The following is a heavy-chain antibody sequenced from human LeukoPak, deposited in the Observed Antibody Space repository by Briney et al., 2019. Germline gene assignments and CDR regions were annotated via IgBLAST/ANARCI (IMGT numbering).Heavy chain of an antibody. J-gene: IGHJ4*02. CDR2: INHSGST. CDR1: GGSFSGYY. V-gene: IGHV4-34*01. CDR3: ARGERGYSYGYDY. D-gene: IGHD5-18*01. Sequence: SETLSLTCAVYGGSFSGYYWSWMRQPPGKGLEWIGEINHSGSTNYNPSLKSRVTISVDTSKNQFSLKLSSVTAADTAVYHCARGERGYSYGYDYWGQGTLVTVSS.